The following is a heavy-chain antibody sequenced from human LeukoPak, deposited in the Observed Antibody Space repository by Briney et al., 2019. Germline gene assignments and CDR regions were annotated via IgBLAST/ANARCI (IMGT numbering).Heavy chain of an antibody. CDR1: GFTFDDYA. J-gene: IGHJ4*02. V-gene: IGHV3-9*01. Sequence: GGSLRLSRADSGFTFDDYAMHWVRQAPGKGLEWVSGINWNSGSIGYADSVKGRFTISRDNAKNSLYLQMNSLRAEDTALYYCAKAIYEYSSSSGFDYWGQGTLVTVSS. CDR3: AKAIYEYSSSSGFDY. CDR2: INWNSGSI. D-gene: IGHD6-6*01.